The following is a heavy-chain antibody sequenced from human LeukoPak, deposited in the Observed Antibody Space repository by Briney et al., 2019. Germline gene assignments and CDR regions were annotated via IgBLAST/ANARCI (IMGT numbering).Heavy chain of an antibody. D-gene: IGHD5-18*01. J-gene: IGHJ3*02. CDR2: ISSSSSYI. CDR3: ARFSSYGFDAFDI. CDR1: GFTFSSYS. Sequence: GGSLRLSCAASGFTFSSYSMNWVRQAPGKGLEWVSSISSSSSYIYYADSVKGRFTISRDNAKNSLYLQMNSLRAEDTAVYYCARFSSYGFDAFDIWGQGTMVTVSS. V-gene: IGHV3-21*01.